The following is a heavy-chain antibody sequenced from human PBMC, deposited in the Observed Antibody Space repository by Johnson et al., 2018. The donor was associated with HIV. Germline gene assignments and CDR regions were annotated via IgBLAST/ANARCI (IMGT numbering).Heavy chain of an antibody. CDR2: ISYDGINK. CDR3: VKDLWGGSYLDVFDI. V-gene: IGHV3-30*18. J-gene: IGHJ3*02. Sequence: QAQLVESGGGVVQPGRSLRLSCAASGFTFSSYGMDWVRQAPGKGLEWVAVISYDGINKYYADSVKGRFTISRDNSKNTLYLQMNSLRAEDTAVYYCVKDLWGGSYLDVFDIWGQGTMVTVSS. CDR1: GFTFSSYG. D-gene: IGHD1-26*01.